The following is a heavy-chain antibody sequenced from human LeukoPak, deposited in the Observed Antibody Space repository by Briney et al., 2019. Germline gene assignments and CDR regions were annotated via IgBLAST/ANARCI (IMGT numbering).Heavy chain of an antibody. D-gene: IGHD3-3*01. Sequence: PSETLSLTCTVSGGSISSSSYYWMHWVRRPPGKGLEWVSAISGSGGSTYYADSVKGRFTISRDNSKNTLYLQMNSLRAEDTAVYYCAKGTLEWLFSGMYYFDYWGQGTLVTVSS. CDR3: AKGTLEWLFSGMYYFDY. CDR1: GGSISSSSYYW. CDR2: ISGSGGST. V-gene: IGHV3-23*01. J-gene: IGHJ4*02.